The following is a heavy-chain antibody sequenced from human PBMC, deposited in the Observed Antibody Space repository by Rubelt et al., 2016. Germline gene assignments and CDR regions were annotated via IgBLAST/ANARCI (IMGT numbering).Heavy chain of an antibody. CDR3: AKMARAVVTAKIDY. D-gene: IGHD2-21*02. V-gene: IGHV3-23*01. J-gene: IGHJ4*02. CDR2: ISGSGGST. Sequence: GKGLEWVSAISGSGGSTYYADSVKGRFTISRDNSKNTLYLQMNSLRAEDTAVYYCAKMARAVVTAKIDYWGQGTLVTVSS.